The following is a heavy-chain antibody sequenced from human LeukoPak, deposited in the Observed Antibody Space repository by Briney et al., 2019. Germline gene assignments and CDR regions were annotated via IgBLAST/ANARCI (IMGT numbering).Heavy chain of an antibody. V-gene: IGHV3-23*01. CDR1: GFTFSSYA. CDR2: ISGSGGST. D-gene: IGHD3-22*01. J-gene: IGHJ4*02. CDR3: AREGDSSGYSYSRY. Sequence: PGGSLRLSCAASGFTFSSYAVSWVRQAPGKGLEWVSAISGSGGSTFYAGSVKGRFTISRDNSKNTVYLQMNSLKAEDTAVCYCAREGDSSGYSYSRYWGQGTLVTVSS.